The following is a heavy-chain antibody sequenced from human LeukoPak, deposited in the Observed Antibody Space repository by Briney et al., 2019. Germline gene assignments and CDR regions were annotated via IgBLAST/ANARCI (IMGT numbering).Heavy chain of an antibody. CDR3: ARVSRQVGATTFDY. V-gene: IGHV4-59*01. J-gene: IGHJ4*02. CDR1: DGSISSYY. Sequence: PSETLSLTCTVSDGSISSYYWSWIRQPPGKGLEWIGYIYYSGSTNYNPSLKSRVTISVDTSKNQFSLKLSSVTAADTAVYYCARVSRQVGATTFDYWGQGTLVTVSS. D-gene: IGHD1-26*01. CDR2: IYYSGST.